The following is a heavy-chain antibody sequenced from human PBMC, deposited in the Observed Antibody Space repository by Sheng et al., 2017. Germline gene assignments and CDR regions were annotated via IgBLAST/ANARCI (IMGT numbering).Heavy chain of an antibody. D-gene: IGHD3-16*01. CDR1: GSSIATDYY. Sequence: QVQLQESGPGLVEPSETLSLTCTVSGSSIATDYYWAWVRQTPGKGLEWIGSAYQSGTTYINPSLKGRATISVDTSNNKFSLRMTSVTVEDAAVYYCARDFKLHWGTPPWYFDLWGRGTLVTVSS. CDR3: ARDFKLHWGTPPWYFDL. CDR2: AYQSGTT. V-gene: IGHV4-38-2*02. J-gene: IGHJ2*01.